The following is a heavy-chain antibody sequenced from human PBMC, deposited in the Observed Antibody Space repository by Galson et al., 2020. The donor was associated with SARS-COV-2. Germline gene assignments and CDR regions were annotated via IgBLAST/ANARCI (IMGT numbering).Heavy chain of an antibody. Sequence: PSLKSRVTISVDTSKNQFSLKLSSATAADTAVYYCARARTTYYDILTGYYLVAFDIWGQGTMVTVSS. CDR3: ARARTTYYDILTGYYLVAFDI. V-gene: IGHV4-59*01. J-gene: IGHJ3*02. D-gene: IGHD3-9*01.